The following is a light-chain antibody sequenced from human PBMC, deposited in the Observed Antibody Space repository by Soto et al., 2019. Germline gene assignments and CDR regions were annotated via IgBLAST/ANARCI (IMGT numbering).Light chain of an antibody. J-gene: IGKJ1*01. V-gene: IGKV1-5*03. CDR1: QSISIW. CDR3: LQYNSYPWT. Sequence: DIQMTQSPSTLSASVGDRVTITCRASQSISIWLAWYQQKPGKAPKLLISKASNLESGVPSRFSGSGSGTEFTLTISSLQPDDFETYYCLQYNSYPWTFGQGTKVEIK. CDR2: KAS.